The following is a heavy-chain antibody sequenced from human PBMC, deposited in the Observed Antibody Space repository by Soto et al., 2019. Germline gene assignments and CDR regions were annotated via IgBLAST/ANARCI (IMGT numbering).Heavy chain of an antibody. V-gene: IGHV3-74*01. CDR3: VRDIR. J-gene: IGHJ4*02. Sequence: PGGSLRLSCAASGFAFSDYWIHWVRRAPGKGLLWLSQINGDGSSTSYADSVKGRFTVSRDNAKNMLFLQMNSLRAEDTAVYYCVRDIRWGQGTLVTVSS. CDR1: GFAFSDYW. CDR2: INGDGSST.